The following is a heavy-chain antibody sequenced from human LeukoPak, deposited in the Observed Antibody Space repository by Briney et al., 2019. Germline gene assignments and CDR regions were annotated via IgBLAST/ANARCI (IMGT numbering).Heavy chain of an antibody. CDR3: ARDPRGNFPYFDY. J-gene: IGHJ4*02. V-gene: IGHV3-30*03. CDR2: ISYDGSNK. D-gene: IGHD4-23*01. CDR1: GFTFSSYG. Sequence: PGGSLRLSCAASGFTFSSYGMHWVRQAPGKGLEWVAVISYDGSNKYYADSVKGRFTISRDNSKNTLYLQMNSLRAEDTAVYYCARDPRGNFPYFDYWGQGTLVTVSS.